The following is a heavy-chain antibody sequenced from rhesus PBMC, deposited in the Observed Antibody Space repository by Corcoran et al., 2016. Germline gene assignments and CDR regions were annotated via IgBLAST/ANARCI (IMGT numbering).Heavy chain of an antibody. D-gene: IGHD3-28*01. Sequence: QVQLQQWGEGLVKPSETLSLTCAVSGGSVSSSNWWSWIRQPPGKGLEWIGYIIGSSGSTYYNPSLKSRVTISTDTSKNQFSLKLSSVTAADTAVYYCTRGDSGYYTVEYFEFWGQGALVTVSS. CDR1: GGSVSSSNW. J-gene: IGHJ1*01. CDR3: TRGDSGYYTVEYFEF. V-gene: IGHV4-65*01. CDR2: IIGSSGST.